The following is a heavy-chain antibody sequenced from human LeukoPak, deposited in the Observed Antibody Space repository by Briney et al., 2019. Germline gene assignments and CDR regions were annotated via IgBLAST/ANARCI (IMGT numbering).Heavy chain of an antibody. CDR1: GFTFSGHW. CDR3: ARISRYGLDY. J-gene: IGHJ4*02. V-gene: IGHV3-7*04. D-gene: IGHD3-16*01. CDR2: IKSDGSEK. Sequence: GGSLRLSCAASGFTFSGHWMSWVRQARGKGLEWVANIKSDGSEKYYVDSVKGRFTISRDNAKNSLYLQMNSLRPEDTAVYYCARISRYGLDYWGQGTLVTVSP.